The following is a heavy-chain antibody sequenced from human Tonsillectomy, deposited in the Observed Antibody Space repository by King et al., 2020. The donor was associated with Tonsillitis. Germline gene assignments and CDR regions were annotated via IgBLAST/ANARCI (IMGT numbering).Heavy chain of an antibody. D-gene: IGHD3-10*01. V-gene: IGHV3-23*04. CDR2: FSGSGGGT. J-gene: IGHJ4*02. CDR3: ANLPYGSGSYYNEDY. Sequence: VQLVESGGGLVQPGGSLRLSCAASGFTFSSYAMSWVRQAQGKGLGWFSAFSGSGGGTYYSDSVKGRFTISRDNSKNTLYLQMNSLRAEDTAVYYCANLPYGSGSYYNEDYWGQGTLVTVSS. CDR1: GFTFSSYA.